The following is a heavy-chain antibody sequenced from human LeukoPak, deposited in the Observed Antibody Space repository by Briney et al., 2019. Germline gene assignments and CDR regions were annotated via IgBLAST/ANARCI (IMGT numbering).Heavy chain of an antibody. Sequence: ASVKVSCKASGYTFTSYDINWVRQATGQGLEWMGWMNPNSGNTGYAQKFQGRVTMTRNTSISTAYMELSSLRSEDTAVYYCARGAYDILTGYLNYFDYWGQGTLVTVSS. J-gene: IGHJ4*02. CDR2: MNPNSGNT. CDR1: GYTFTSYD. V-gene: IGHV1-8*01. D-gene: IGHD3-9*01. CDR3: ARGAYDILTGYLNYFDY.